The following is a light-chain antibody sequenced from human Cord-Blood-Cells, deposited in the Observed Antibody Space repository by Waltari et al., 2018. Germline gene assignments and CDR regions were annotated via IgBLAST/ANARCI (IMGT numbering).Light chain of an antibody. Sequence: QSALPQPRSVSRSPGQSDTIPCPGTSRDVGGFSIFTWYQKPPGKAPKLMIYDFSKRPSGFPDRFSGSKSGNTASLTISGLQAEDEADYYCCSYAGSYTYVFGTGTKVTVL. V-gene: IGLV2-11*01. J-gene: IGLJ1*01. CDR2: DFS. CDR1: SRDVGGFSI. CDR3: CSYAGSYTYV.